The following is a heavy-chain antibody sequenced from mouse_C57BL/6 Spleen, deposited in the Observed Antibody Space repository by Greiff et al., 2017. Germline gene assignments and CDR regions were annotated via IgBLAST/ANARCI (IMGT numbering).Heavy chain of an antibody. V-gene: IGHV1-69*01. Sequence: QVQLQQPGAELVMPGASVKLSCKASGYTFTSYWMHWVKQRPGQGLEWIGEIDPSDSYTNYNQKFKGKSTLTVDKSSSTAYMQRSSLASEDSAVYYCARDHGYFDVWGTGTTVTVSS. CDR1: GYTFTSYW. CDR2: IDPSDSYT. J-gene: IGHJ1*03. CDR3: ARDHGYFDV.